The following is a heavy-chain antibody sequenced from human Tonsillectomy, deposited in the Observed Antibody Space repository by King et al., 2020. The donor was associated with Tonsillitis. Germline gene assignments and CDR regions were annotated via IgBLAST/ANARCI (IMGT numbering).Heavy chain of an antibody. D-gene: IGHD1-26*01. CDR1: GFTFSRYW. V-gene: IGHV3-7*01. J-gene: IGHJ3*02. Sequence: EVQLVESGGGLVQPGGSLRLYCAASGFTFSRYWMSWVRQAPGKGLEWVANIKQDGSEKYYVDSVKGRFTFSRDSAKNSLYLQMNSLRAEDTAVYYCARVGNYYANEAFDIWGQGTMVTVSS. CDR3: ARVGNYYANEAFDI. CDR2: IKQDGSEK.